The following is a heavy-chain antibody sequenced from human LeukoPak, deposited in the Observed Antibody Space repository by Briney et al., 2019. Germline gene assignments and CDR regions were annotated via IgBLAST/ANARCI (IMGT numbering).Heavy chain of an antibody. CDR2: ISAYNGNT. D-gene: IGHD3-22*01. CDR1: GYTFTSYG. CDR3: ARDFSFYYDSSGTFDY. J-gene: IGHJ4*02. Sequence: ASVKVSCKASGYTFTSYGISWVRQAPGQGLEWMGWISAYNGNTNYAQKLQGRVTMTTDTSTSTAYMELRSLRSDDTAVYYCARDFSFYYDSSGTFDYWGQGTLVTVSS. V-gene: IGHV1-18*01.